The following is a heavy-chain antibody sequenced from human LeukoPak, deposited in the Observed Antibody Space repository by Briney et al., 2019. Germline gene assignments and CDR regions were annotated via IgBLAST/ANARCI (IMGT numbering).Heavy chain of an antibody. CDR3: ARDEKYSGSYSRRPFDY. D-gene: IGHD1-26*01. V-gene: IGHV1-18*01. J-gene: IGHJ4*02. CDR2: ISAYNGNT. Sequence: ASVTVSCKASGYTFTSYGISWVRQAPGQGLEWMGWISAYNGNTNYAQKLQGRVTMTTDTSTSTAYMELRSLRSDDTAVYYCARDEKYSGSYSRRPFDYWGQGTLVTVSS. CDR1: GYTFTSYG.